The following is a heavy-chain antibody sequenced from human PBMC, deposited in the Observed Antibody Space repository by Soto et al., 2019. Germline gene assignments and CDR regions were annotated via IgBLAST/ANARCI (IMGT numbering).Heavy chain of an antibody. CDR1: GGTFSSYA. J-gene: IGHJ5*02. Sequence: QVQLVQSGAEVKKPGSSVKVSCKASGGTFSSYAISWVRQAPGQGLEWMGGIIPIFGTANYAQKFQGRVTITAAEYTSKAYMELSSLRSEDTAVYYCARENSWYGRGWFDPWGQGTLVTVSS. CDR3: ARENSWYGRGWFDP. CDR2: IIPIFGTA. D-gene: IGHD6-13*01. V-gene: IGHV1-69*01.